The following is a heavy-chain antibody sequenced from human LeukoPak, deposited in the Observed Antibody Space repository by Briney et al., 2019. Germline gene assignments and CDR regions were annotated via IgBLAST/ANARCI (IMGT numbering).Heavy chain of an antibody. CDR1: GFTFSSYS. Sequence: GGSLRLSCAASGFTFSSYSMNWVRQAPGKGLEWVSYISSSSSTIYYADSVKGRFTISRDNAKNSLYLQMNSLRAEDTAVYYCAKDFGVVIIGYYMDVWGKGTTVTVSS. J-gene: IGHJ6*03. CDR3: AKDFGVVIIGYYMDV. V-gene: IGHV3-48*01. CDR2: ISSSSSTI. D-gene: IGHD3-3*01.